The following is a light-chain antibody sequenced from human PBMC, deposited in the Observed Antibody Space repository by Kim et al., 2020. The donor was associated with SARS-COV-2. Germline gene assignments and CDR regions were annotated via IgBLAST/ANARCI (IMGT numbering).Light chain of an antibody. CDR1: QSINTN. CDR3: QQYNNWPLT. CDR2: GAS. V-gene: IGKV3-15*01. J-gene: IGKJ4*01. Sequence: SVSPGERATLSCRASQSINTNLAWYQQKPGQAPRLLIYGASTTATGIPARFSGSGSGTEFTLTISSLQSEDFAVYYCQQYNNWPLTFGGGTKLEIK.